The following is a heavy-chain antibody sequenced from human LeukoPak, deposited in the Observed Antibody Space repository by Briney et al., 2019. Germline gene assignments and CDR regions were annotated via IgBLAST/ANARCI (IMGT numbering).Heavy chain of an antibody. CDR1: GGSFSGYY. V-gene: IGHV4-34*01. J-gene: IGHJ6*02. CDR3: ARDLHYYDTSGHYYYGMDV. CDR2: INHSGST. Sequence: SETLSLTCAVYGGSFSGYYWSWIRQPPGKGLEWIGEINHSGSTNYNPSLKSRVTISVDTSKNQFSLKLSSVTAADTAVYYCARDLHYYDTSGHYYYGMDVWGQGTTVTVSS. D-gene: IGHD3-22*01.